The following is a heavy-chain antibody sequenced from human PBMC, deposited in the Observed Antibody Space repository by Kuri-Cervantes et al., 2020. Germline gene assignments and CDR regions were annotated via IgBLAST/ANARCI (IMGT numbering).Heavy chain of an antibody. J-gene: IGHJ4*02. V-gene: IGHV3-66*01. D-gene: IGHD2-15*01. Sequence: GGSLRLSCAASGFTVSSNYMSWVRQAPGEGLEWVSVIYSGGSTYYADSVKGRFTISRDNSKNTLYLQMNSLRAEDTAVYYCARVSYSPRGPLPRFFDYWGQGTLVTVSS. CDR3: ARVSYSPRGPLPRFFDY. CDR2: IYSGGST. CDR1: GFTVSSNY.